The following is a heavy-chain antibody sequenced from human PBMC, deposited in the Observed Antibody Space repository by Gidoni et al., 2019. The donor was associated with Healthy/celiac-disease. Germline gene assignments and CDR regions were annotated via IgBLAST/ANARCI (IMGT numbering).Heavy chain of an antibody. Sequence: QVQLVQSGAEVKKPVASVKVSCKASGYPFTGYYMHWVRQAPGQGLEWMGRINPNSGGTNYAQKFQGRVTMTRDTSISTAYMELSRLRSNDTAVYYCARAGWGHSDRPFFDYWGQGTLVTVSS. CDR3: ARAGWGHSDRPFFDY. J-gene: IGHJ4*02. CDR1: GYPFTGYY. D-gene: IGHD7-27*01. V-gene: IGHV1-2*06. CDR2: INPNSGGT.